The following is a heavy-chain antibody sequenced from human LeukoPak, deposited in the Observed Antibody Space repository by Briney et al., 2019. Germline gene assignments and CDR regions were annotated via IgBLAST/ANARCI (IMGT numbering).Heavy chain of an antibody. D-gene: IGHD3-22*01. V-gene: IGHV4-34*01. CDR2: INHSGST. Sequence: SETLSLTCAVYGGSFSGYYWSWIRQPPGKGLEWIGEINHSGSTNYNPSLKSRVTISVDTSKNQFSLKLSSVTAADAAVYYCARHRDYYDSSGYPSYYFDYWGQGTLVTVSS. CDR3: ARHRDYYDSSGYPSYYFDY. CDR1: GGSFSGYY. J-gene: IGHJ4*02.